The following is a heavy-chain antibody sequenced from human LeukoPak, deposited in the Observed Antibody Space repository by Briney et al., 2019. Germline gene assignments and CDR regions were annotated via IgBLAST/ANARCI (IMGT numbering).Heavy chain of an antibody. V-gene: IGHV4-61*02. D-gene: IGHD2-2*01. Sequence: SETLSLTCTVSGGSISSSSYYWSWIRQPAGKGLEWIGRIYTSGSTNYNPSLKSRVTMSVDTSKNQFSLNLSSVTAADTAVYFCARDEGSSYPFDYWGQGTLVTVSS. CDR2: IYTSGST. CDR1: GGSISSSSYY. J-gene: IGHJ4*02. CDR3: ARDEGSSYPFDY.